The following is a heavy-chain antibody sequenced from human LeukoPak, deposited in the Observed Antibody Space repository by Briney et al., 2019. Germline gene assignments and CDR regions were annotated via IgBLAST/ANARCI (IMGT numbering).Heavy chain of an antibody. CDR1: GFTFSSYA. CDR2: ISGSGGST. D-gene: IGHD3-10*01. V-gene: IGHV3-23*01. Sequence: GGSLRLSCAASGFTFSSYALSWVRQAPGKGLEWVSAISGSGGSTYYADSVKGRFTISRDNSKNTRYLQMNSLRAEDTAVYYCANCAPYGSGPIDYWGQGTLVTVSS. J-gene: IGHJ4*02. CDR3: ANCAPYGSGPIDY.